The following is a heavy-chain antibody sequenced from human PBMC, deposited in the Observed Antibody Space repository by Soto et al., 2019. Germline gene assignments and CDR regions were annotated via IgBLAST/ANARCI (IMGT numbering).Heavy chain of an antibody. CDR2: IYYTGST. V-gene: IGHV4-59*02. CDR3: ARGPGASGTYHSFFDT. CDR1: GGSASSYW. Sequence: PSETLSLTCTASGGSASSYWWSWIRQPPGKGLEWIGYIYYTGSTNYNPPLKSRVTISLDASKSQFSLKLSSVTAADSAWYYCARGPGASGTYHSFFDTWGPGTLVTVSS. J-gene: IGHJ4*02. D-gene: IGHD3-10*01.